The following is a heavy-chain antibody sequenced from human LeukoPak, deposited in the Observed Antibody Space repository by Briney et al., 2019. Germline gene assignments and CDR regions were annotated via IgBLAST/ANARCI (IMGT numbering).Heavy chain of an antibody. D-gene: IGHD6-13*01. CDR1: GGSFSGYY. CDR2: INHSGST. V-gene: IGHV4-34*01. Sequence: SETLSLTCAVYGGSFSGYYWSWIRQPPGKGLEWIGEINHSGSTNYNPSLKSRVTISVDTSKNQFSLKLSSVTAADTAVYYCARSRGDSSSWYSYYYGMDVWGQGTTVTVSS. J-gene: IGHJ6*02. CDR3: ARSRGDSSSWYSYYYGMDV.